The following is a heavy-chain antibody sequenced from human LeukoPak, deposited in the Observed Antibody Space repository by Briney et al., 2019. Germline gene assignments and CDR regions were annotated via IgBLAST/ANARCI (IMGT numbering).Heavy chain of an antibody. D-gene: IGHD1-26*01. CDR3: ARRAPHSGSSRVGGGDAFDI. V-gene: IGHV3-48*03. J-gene: IGHJ3*02. CDR2: ISSSGSTI. CDR1: GFTFSSYE. Sequence: AGGSLRLSCAASGFTFSSYEMNWVRQAPGKGLEWVSYISSSGSTIYYADSVKGRFTISRDNSKNTLYLQMNILRAEDTALYSCARRAPHSGSSRVGGGDAFDIWGQGTMVTVSS.